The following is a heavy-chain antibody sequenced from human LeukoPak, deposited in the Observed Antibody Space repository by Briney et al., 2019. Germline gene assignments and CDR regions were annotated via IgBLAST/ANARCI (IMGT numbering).Heavy chain of an antibody. CDR3: ARDFLPFSGEDIVVVPAAMGWFDP. CDR1: GGSISSSSYY. Sequence: SETLSLTCTVSGGSISSSSYYWGWIRQPPGKGLEWIGSIYYSGSTYYNPSLKSRVTISVDTSKSQFSLKLSSVTAADTAVYYCARDFLPFSGEDIVVVPAAMGWFDPWGQGTLVTVSS. J-gene: IGHJ5*02. D-gene: IGHD2-2*01. V-gene: IGHV4-39*07. CDR2: IYYSGST.